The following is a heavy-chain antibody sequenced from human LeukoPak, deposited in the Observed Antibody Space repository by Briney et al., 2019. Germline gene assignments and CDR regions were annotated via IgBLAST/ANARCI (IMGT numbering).Heavy chain of an antibody. CDR2: IKQDGSEK. CDR1: GFTFSSYW. V-gene: IGHV3-7*01. CDR3: ARDKRIGYYDSSGYLDAFDI. J-gene: IGHJ3*02. Sequence: GGSLRLSCAASGFTFSSYWMSWVRQAPGKGLEWVANIKQDGSEKYYVDSVKGRFTISRDNAKNSLYLQMNSLRAEDTAVYYCARDKRIGYYDSSGYLDAFDIWGQGTMVTVSS. D-gene: IGHD3-22*01.